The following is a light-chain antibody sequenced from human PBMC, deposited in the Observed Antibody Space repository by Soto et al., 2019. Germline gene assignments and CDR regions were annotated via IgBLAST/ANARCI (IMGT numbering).Light chain of an antibody. CDR2: GAS. V-gene: IGKV3-20*01. J-gene: IGKJ1*01. CDR3: QQYGSSPPKT. CDR1: QSVSSSY. Sequence: EIVLTQSPGTLSLSPGERATLSCRASQSVSSSYLAWYQQKPGQAPSLLIYGASSRATGIPDRFSGSGSVTDFALTISRLEPEEFAVYYCQQYGSSPPKTFGQGTKVEIK.